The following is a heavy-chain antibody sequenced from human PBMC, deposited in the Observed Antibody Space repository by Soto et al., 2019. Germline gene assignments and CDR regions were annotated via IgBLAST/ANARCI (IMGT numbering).Heavy chain of an antibody. Sequence: GGSLRLSCAASGFTFSSYGMNWVRQAPGKGLEWVSSISSSGNYIYYADSVKGRFTISRDNAKNSLYLQMNSRRAEDTAVYYCANGYGSTIWGQGTLVTVSS. CDR3: ANGYGSTI. CDR2: ISSSGNYI. J-gene: IGHJ4*02. D-gene: IGHD3-10*01. V-gene: IGHV3-21*01. CDR1: GFTFSSYG.